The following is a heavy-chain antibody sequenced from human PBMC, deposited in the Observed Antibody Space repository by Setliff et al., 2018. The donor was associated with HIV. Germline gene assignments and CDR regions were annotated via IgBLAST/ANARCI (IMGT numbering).Heavy chain of an antibody. CDR2: IYASGSP. D-gene: IGHD4-17*01. Sequence: ASETLSRTCTVSGGSMNSGGYYWTWIRQHPGKGLEWIGYIYASGSPDYNPSLESRVTISSDTSKNQFSLKLKSVTGADTAVYYCARVFHSLPTGLNDPFDMWGQGTLVTVSS. J-gene: IGHJ3*02. CDR1: GGSMNSGGYY. CDR3: ARVFHSLPTGLNDPFDM. V-gene: IGHV4-31*03.